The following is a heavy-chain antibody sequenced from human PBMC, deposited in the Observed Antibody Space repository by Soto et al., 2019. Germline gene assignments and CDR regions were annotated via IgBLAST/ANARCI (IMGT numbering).Heavy chain of an antibody. CDR3: AREQQVRVFDF. J-gene: IGHJ4*02. D-gene: IGHD6-13*01. Sequence: ASVKVSCKASGYTFTSYDINWVRQATGQGLEWMGWMNPNSGNTAYAQKFQGRVTMTRNTSISTAYMDLSSLRSEDTAVYYCAREQQVRVFDFRGQRSLVTGSS. CDR1: GYTFTSYD. V-gene: IGHV1-8*01. CDR2: MNPNSGNT.